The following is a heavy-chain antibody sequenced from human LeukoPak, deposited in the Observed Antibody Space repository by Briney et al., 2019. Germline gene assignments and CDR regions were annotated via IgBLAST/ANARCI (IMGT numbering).Heavy chain of an antibody. CDR3: AKSGYSSGWFRAFDI. CDR2: ISGSDGST. Sequence: GGSLRLSCATSGFIFNYYAMSWVRQAPGKGLECVSGISGSDGSTYYADSVKGRFSISRDNSKKTLFLQMNSLRAEDTAVYYCAKSGYSSGWFRAFDIWGQGTLVTVSS. V-gene: IGHV3-23*01. CDR1: GFIFNYYA. D-gene: IGHD6-19*01. J-gene: IGHJ3*02.